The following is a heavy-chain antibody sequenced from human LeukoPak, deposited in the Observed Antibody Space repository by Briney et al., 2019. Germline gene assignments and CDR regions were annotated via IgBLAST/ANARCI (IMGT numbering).Heavy chain of an antibody. CDR3: ARDRYSSSGNFDY. CDR1: GFTFSSYG. D-gene: IGHD6-6*01. V-gene: IGHV3-33*01. J-gene: IGHJ4*02. CDR2: IWSDGSNN. Sequence: RPGVSLRLSCAASGFTFSSYGMHWVRQAPGKGLEWVAVIWSDGSNNNYADSVKGRFTISRDNSKNTLYLQMNSLRDEDTAVYYCARDRYSSSGNFDYWGQGTLVT.